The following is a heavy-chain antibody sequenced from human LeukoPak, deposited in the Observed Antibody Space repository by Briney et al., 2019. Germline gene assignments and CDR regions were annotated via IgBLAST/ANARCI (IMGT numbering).Heavy chain of an antibody. CDR2: IYTSGST. D-gene: IGHD2-15*01. CDR1: GGSISSYY. V-gene: IGHV4-4*07. Sequence: PSETLSLTCTVSGGSISSYYWSWIRQPAGKGLEWIGRIYTSGSTNYNPSLKSRVTMSVDTSKNQFSLKLSSVTAADTAVYYCARDECSGGSCYSGYWGQGTLVTVSS. CDR3: ARDECSGGSCYSGY. J-gene: IGHJ4*02.